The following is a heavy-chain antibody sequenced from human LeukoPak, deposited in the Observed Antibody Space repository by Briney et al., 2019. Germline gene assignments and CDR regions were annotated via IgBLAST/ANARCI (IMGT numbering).Heavy chain of an antibody. CDR2: TQTRGST. J-gene: IGHJ4*02. CDR3: ARERGRYSPFFDY. V-gene: IGHV4-61*02. D-gene: IGHD3-10*01. Sequence: SETLSLTCTVSGGSISSGGYFWSWIRQPAGKGLEWIGRTQTRGSTDYNPSLKSRVTMSVDTSKNQFSLRLTSVTAADTAVYFCARERGRYSPFFDYWGQGTLVAVSS. CDR1: GGSISSGGYF.